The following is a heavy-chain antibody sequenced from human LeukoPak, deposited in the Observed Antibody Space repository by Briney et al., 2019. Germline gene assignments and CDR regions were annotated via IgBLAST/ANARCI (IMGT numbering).Heavy chain of an antibody. V-gene: IGHV3-23*01. CDR1: GFPFSTYT. CDR2: ITGGGDDT. J-gene: IGHJ4*02. Sequence: GGSLRLSCVASGFPFSTYTISWVRQAPGKGLEWVSAITGGGDDTYHADSVKGRFTISRDNSKNTLYLQMNSLRDEDSAVYYCSKGSRSSRPYYFDFWGQGTLVTVSS. CDR3: SKGSRSSRPYYFDF. D-gene: IGHD2-21*01.